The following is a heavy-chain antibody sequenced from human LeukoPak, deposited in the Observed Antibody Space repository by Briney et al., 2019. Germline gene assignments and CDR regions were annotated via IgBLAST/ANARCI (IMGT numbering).Heavy chain of an antibody. CDR1: GGSFNAYA. J-gene: IGHJ4*02. CDR3: ARVRQGDGYNLFDY. V-gene: IGHV1-69*05. D-gene: IGHD5-24*01. Sequence: SVKVSCKASGGSFNAYAISWVRQAPGQGLEWMGGIIPIFGTSNYAQKLQGRVTISTDESTSTAYMEVSSLRSEDTAIYYCARVRQGDGYNLFDYWGQGTLVTVSS. CDR2: IIPIFGTS.